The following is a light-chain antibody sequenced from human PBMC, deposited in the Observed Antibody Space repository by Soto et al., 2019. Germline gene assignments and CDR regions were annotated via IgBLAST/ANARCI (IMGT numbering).Light chain of an antibody. Sequence: DIQITQSPSNLSGSVSDRATITNRASQTISSWLAWYQQKPGKAPKLLIYKASTLKSGVPSRFSGSGSGTEFTLTISNLQPEDFATYYCQQRNSYPITFGQGTRLEIK. J-gene: IGKJ5*01. CDR3: QQRNSYPIT. V-gene: IGKV1-5*03. CDR2: KAS. CDR1: QTISSW.